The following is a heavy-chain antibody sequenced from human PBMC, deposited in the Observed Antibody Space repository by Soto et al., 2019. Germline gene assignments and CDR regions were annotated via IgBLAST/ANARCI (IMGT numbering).Heavy chain of an antibody. CDR1: GGSVSSGY. Sequence: KPSETLSLTCTVSGGSVSSGYWSWIRQSPGKGLEWIAYIYYSGSTNYNPSLKGRVTILADTSKNQFSLKLTSVTAADTAVYYCAKSSWTEYFDYWGQGTLVTVSS. CDR3: AKSSWTEYFDY. D-gene: IGHD2-2*01. J-gene: IGHJ4*02. CDR2: IYYSGST. V-gene: IGHV4-59*02.